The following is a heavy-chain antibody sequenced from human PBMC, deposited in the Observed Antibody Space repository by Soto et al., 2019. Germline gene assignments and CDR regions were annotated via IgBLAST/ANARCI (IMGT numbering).Heavy chain of an antibody. CDR2: IYYSRTT. CDR3: ARELRPDY. V-gene: IGHV4-59*01. J-gene: IGHJ4*02. CDR1: GGSISSYY. Sequence: QVQLQESGPGLVKPSETLSLTCTVSGGSISSYYWSWIRQPPGKGLEWIGYIYYSRTTHYNPTLTSRDTISADTTKNHFSLKLSSVTAAYTAVYSCARELRPDYWGQGTLVTVSS.